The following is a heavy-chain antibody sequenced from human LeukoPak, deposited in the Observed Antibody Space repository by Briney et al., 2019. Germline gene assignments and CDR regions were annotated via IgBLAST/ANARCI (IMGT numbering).Heavy chain of an antibody. Sequence: GASVKVSCKASGYTFTSYGISWVRQAPGQGLEWMGWISAYNGNTNYAQKLQGRVTMTTDTSTSTAYMELRSLISDDTAVYYCARDRVDYYDSSGSMWFDPWGQGTLVTVSS. CDR1: GYTFTSYG. D-gene: IGHD3-22*01. CDR3: ARDRVDYYDSSGSMWFDP. J-gene: IGHJ5*02. V-gene: IGHV1-18*01. CDR2: ISAYNGNT.